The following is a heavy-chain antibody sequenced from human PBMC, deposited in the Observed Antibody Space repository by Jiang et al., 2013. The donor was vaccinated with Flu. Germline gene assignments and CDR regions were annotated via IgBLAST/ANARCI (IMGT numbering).Heavy chain of an antibody. V-gene: IGHV3-66*01. D-gene: IGHD3-16*01. CDR2: IYSGGST. Sequence: ASGFTVSSNYMSWVRQAPGKGLEWVSVIYSGGSTYYADSVKGRFTISRDNSKNTLYLQMNSLRAEDTAVYYCARDRRDVWGAYYYYGMDVWGQGTTVTVSS. CDR3: ARDRRDVWGAYYYYGMDV. CDR1: GFTVSSNY. J-gene: IGHJ6*02.